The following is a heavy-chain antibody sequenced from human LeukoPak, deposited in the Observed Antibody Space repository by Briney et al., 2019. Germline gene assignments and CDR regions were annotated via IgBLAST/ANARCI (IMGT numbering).Heavy chain of an antibody. CDR2: IYTSGST. Sequence: SETLSLTCTVSGGSISSGSYYWSWIRQPAGKGLEWIGRIYTSGSTNYNPSLKSRVTMSVDTSKNRFSLKLSSVTAADTAVYYCAREEYGSGSYQLFDPWGQGTLVTVSS. CDR3: AREEYGSGSYQLFDP. CDR1: GGSISSGSYY. D-gene: IGHD3-10*01. J-gene: IGHJ5*02. V-gene: IGHV4-61*02.